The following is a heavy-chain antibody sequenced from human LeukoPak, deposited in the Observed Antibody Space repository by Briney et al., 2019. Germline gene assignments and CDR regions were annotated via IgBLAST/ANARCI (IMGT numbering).Heavy chain of an antibody. D-gene: IGHD5-24*01. J-gene: IGHJ3*01. Sequence: GASVKVSCKGSNYTFTSYPINWVRQAPGQGLEWMGSINTKTGKSTYARGFTERFLFSLDTSVSTAYLQISSLTAEDTAMYYCARVRWLQYDYDAFDFWGQGTVVSVSS. CDR3: ARVRWLQYDYDAFDF. CDR1: NYTFTSYP. V-gene: IGHV7-4-1*02. CDR2: INTKTGKS.